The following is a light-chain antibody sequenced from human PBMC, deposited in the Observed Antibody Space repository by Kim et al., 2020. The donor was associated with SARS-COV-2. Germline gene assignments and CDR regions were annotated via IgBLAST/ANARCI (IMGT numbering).Light chain of an antibody. J-gene: IGLJ3*02. CDR3: QAWDNTWV. V-gene: IGLV3-1*01. Sequence: SYELTQPPSVSVSPGQTVTITCSGDKLGDKYSSWYKQQQGQAPVLVMYQDTKRPSGIPERFSGSNSGNTATLTISGAQAMDEADYYCQAWDNTWVFGGGTQLTVL. CDR2: QDT. CDR1: KLGDKY.